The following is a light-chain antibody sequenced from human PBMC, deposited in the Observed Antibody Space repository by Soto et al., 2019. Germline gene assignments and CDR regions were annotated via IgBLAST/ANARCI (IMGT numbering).Light chain of an antibody. J-gene: IGKJ2*01. CDR2: DAS. CDR3: QQSYSIPYT. Sequence: DIQMTQSPSSLSASVGDRDTITCRASQNISSYSNWYQQKPGKAPKLLIYDASSLQSGVPSRFSGSGSGTDFTLSISSLQPEDFATYYCQQSYSIPYTFGQGTKLEIK. V-gene: IGKV1-39*01. CDR1: QNISSY.